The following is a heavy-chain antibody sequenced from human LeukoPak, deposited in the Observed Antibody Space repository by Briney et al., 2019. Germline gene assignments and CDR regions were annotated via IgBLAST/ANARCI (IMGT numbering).Heavy chain of an antibody. J-gene: IGHJ4*02. CDR2: IYYSGST. CDR1: GGSISSYY. D-gene: IGHD4-17*01. Sequence: SSETLSLTCTVSGGSISSYYWGWIRQPPGKGLEWIGSIYYSGSTYYNPSLKSRVTISVDTSKNQFSLKLSSVTAADTAVYYCARTRTTTVSFLFDYWGQGTLVTVSS. V-gene: IGHV4-39*01. CDR3: ARTRTTTVSFLFDY.